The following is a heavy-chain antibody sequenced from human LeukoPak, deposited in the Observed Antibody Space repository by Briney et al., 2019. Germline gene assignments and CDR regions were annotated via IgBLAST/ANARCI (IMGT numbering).Heavy chain of an antibody. J-gene: IGHJ4*02. V-gene: IGHV4-30-2*01. Sequence: SETLSLTCAVSGASISGYYWSWIRQPPGKGLEWIGYIYHSGSTYYNPSLKSRVTISVDRSKNQFSLKLSSVTAADTAVYYCARAGGTTVTTGLYYFDYWGQGTLVTVSS. CDR2: IYHSGST. CDR3: ARAGGTTVTTGLYYFDY. D-gene: IGHD4-17*01. CDR1: GASISGYY.